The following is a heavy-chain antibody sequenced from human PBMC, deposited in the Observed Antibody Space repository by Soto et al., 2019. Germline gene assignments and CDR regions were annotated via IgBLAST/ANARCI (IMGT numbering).Heavy chain of an antibody. CDR1: GYTFTSYG. J-gene: IGHJ6*02. CDR2: ISPYDDNT. D-gene: IGHD3-22*01. CDR3: ARGGYYDSRGSRNYHYYGMDA. V-gene: IGHV1-18*01. Sequence: QVQLVQSGTEVKKPGASVKVSCKASGYTFTSYGISWVRQAPGQGLEWMGWISPYDDNTNYAQNLQGRATMTTDTSTRSAYMELRSLRSDDTAVYYCARGGYYDSRGSRNYHYYGMDAWGQGTTVTVS.